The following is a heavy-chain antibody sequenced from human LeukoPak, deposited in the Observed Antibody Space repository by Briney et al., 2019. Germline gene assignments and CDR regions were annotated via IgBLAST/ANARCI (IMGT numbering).Heavy chain of an antibody. V-gene: IGHV4-34*01. CDR2: INHSGST. CDR3: ARALTGGYLAVAGYYFDY. D-gene: IGHD6-19*01. Sequence: SETLSLTCAVYGGSFSGYYWSWIRQPPGKGLEWIGEINHSGSTNYNPSLKSRVTISVDTSKNQFSLKLSSVTAADTAVYYCARALTGGYLAVAGYYFDYWGQGTLVTVSS. CDR1: GGSFSGYY. J-gene: IGHJ4*02.